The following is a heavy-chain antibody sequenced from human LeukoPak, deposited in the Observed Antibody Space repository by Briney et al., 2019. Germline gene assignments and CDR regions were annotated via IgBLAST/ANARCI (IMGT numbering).Heavy chain of an antibody. J-gene: IGHJ5*02. CDR2: IYYSGST. V-gene: IGHV4-59*01. CDR1: GGSISSYY. Sequence: SETLSLTCTVSGGSISSYYWSWIRQPPGNGLEWIGYIYYSGSTNYNPSLKSRVTISVDTSKNQFSLKLSSVTAADTAVYYCARDYVRSGYYYWFDPWGQGTLVTVSS. CDR3: ARDYVRSGYYYWFDP. D-gene: IGHD3-22*01.